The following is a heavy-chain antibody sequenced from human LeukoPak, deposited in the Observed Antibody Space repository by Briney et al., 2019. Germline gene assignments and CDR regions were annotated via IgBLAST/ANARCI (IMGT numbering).Heavy chain of an antibody. V-gene: IGHV4-34*01. Sequence: PSETLSLTCAVYGGSFSGYYWSWIRQPPGKGLEWIGEINHSGSTNYNPSLKSRVTISVDTSKNQFSLKLGSVTAADTAVYYCAREAVYYDYVWGSYRYKTGAFDIWGQGTMVTVSS. CDR2: INHSGST. CDR3: AREAVYYDYVWGSYRYKTGAFDI. CDR1: GGSFSGYY. J-gene: IGHJ3*02. D-gene: IGHD3-16*02.